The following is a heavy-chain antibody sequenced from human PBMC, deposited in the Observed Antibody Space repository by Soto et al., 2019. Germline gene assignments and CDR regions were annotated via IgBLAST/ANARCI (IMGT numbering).Heavy chain of an antibody. CDR2: FSLSGTT. Sequence: PSETLSLTCTVSGASITGISYWRWIRQPAGRGLEWIGRFSLSGTTNYNPSLKSRVTISEDTSKSQFSLKVNSMTAADTAVYYCARYRREAVAGYTLDNWGQGILVTVSS. J-gene: IGHJ4*02. V-gene: IGHV4-4*07. CDR1: GASITGISY. D-gene: IGHD6-13*01. CDR3: ARYRREAVAGYTLDN.